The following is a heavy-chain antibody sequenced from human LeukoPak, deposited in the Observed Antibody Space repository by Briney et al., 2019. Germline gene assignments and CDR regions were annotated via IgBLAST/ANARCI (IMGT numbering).Heavy chain of an antibody. V-gene: IGHV1-3*01. CDR2: INAGNGNT. CDR1: GYTFTSYA. CDR3: ARVYYGSRVKIYYFDY. D-gene: IGHD3-10*01. Sequence: ASVKVSCKASGYTFTSYAMHWVSQAPGQRLEWMGWINAGNGNTKYSQKFQGRVTITRDTSASTAYMELSSLRSEDTAVYYCARVYYGSRVKIYYFDYWGQGTLVTVSS. J-gene: IGHJ4*02.